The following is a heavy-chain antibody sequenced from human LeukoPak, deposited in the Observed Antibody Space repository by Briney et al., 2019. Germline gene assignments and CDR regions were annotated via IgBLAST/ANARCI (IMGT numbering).Heavy chain of an antibody. V-gene: IGHV3-66*01. CDR2: IYSGGGT. CDR3: ARGARGYSYGYPLDY. CDR1: GFTVSTNY. Sequence: GESLRLSCAASGFTVSTNYMSWVRQAPGKGLEWVSLIYSGGGTYYADSVKGRFTISRDNSRNTLYLQLNSLRVDDTAVYYCARGARGYSYGYPLDYWGQGTLVTVSS. D-gene: IGHD5-18*01. J-gene: IGHJ4*02.